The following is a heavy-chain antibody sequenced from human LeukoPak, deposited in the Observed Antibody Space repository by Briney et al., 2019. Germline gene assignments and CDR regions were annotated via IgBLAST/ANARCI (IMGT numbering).Heavy chain of an antibody. V-gene: IGHV4-34*01. CDR2: INHSGST. CDR1: GGSFSGYY. D-gene: IGHD2-2*01. J-gene: IGHJ4*02. Sequence: SETLSLTCAVYGGSFSGYYWSWIRQPPGKGLEWIGEINHSGSTNYNPSLKSRVTISVDTSKNQFSLKLSSVTAADTAVYYCERGPLHTDIVVVPAAMRFDYWGQGTLVTVSS. CDR3: ERGPLHTDIVVVPAAMRFDY.